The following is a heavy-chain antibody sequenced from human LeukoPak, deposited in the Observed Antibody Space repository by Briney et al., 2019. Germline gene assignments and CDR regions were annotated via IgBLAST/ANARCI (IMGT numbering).Heavy chain of an antibody. CDR1: VGSISSSSYY. V-gene: IGHV4-39*07. CDR3: ARDRLHCSSTSCYII. CDR2: IYHSGNT. Sequence: SETLSLTCSVSVGSISSSSYYWGWIRQPPGKGLEWLGSIYHSGNTYYNPSLKSRVTISVDTSKNQFSLKLSSVTAADTAVYYCARDRLHCSSTSCYIIWGQGTMVTVSS. J-gene: IGHJ3*02. D-gene: IGHD2-2*02.